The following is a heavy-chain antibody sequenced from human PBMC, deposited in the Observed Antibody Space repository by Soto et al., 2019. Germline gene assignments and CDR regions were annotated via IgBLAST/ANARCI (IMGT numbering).Heavy chain of an antibody. J-gene: IGHJ5*01. Sequence: SETLSLTCTVSGGSISSYYWSWIRQPPGKGLEWIGYIYYSGSTNYNPSLKSRVTISVDTSKNQFSLKMRSVTAADTAVYYCSRRQSSAWWFDYWGRGTLVTVSS. D-gene: IGHD3-22*01. CDR1: GGSISSYY. CDR3: SRRQSSAWWFDY. V-gene: IGHV4-59*08. CDR2: IYYSGST.